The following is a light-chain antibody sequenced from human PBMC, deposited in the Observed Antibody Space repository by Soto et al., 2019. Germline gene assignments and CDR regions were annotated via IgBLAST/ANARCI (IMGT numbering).Light chain of an antibody. CDR2: GAS. CDR3: QQYNSYPLT. J-gene: IGKJ4*01. V-gene: IGKV1-16*01. Sequence: DIQMTQSPSSLSASVGDRVTITCRASQDINSFLAWFQQIPGKAPKSLIYGASSLHSGVPSRFSGSGSGTDFTLTISSLQPEDFATYYCQQYNSYPLTFGGGTKVEIK. CDR1: QDINSF.